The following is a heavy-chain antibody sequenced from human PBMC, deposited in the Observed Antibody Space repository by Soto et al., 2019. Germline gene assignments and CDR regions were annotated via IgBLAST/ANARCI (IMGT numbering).Heavy chain of an antibody. CDR1: GGFLSSFA. CDR3: ARGDSSPWFYFDH. V-gene: IGHV1-69*04. CDR2: IIPIVDVA. Sequence: QVQMEQSGPEVRKPGSSLKVSCKPSGGFLSSFAINWVRQAPGQGLEWMGRIIPIVDVANSAQRFQDRITFTADKSTGTAYMELSSLRPDDTAVYYGARGDSSPWFYFDHWGLGSLVTVSS. D-gene: IGHD6-13*01. J-gene: IGHJ4*02.